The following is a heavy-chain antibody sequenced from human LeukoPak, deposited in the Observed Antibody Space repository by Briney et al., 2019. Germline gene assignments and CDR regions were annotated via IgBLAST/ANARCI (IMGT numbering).Heavy chain of an antibody. Sequence: GASVKVSCKASGGTFSSYAISWVPQAPGQGLEWMGGIIPIFGTANYAQKFQGRVTITADESTSTAYMELSSLRSEDTAVYYCARRWGGSSSWYWNWFDPWGQGTLVTVSS. D-gene: IGHD6-13*01. CDR2: IIPIFGTA. V-gene: IGHV1-69*13. J-gene: IGHJ5*02. CDR1: GGTFSSYA. CDR3: ARRWGGSSSWYWNWFDP.